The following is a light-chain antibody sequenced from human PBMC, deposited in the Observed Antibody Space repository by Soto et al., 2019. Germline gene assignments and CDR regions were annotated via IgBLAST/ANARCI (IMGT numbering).Light chain of an antibody. Sequence: DIVMTQSPDSLAVSLGERATINCKSSQSVLYSSNNKNYLAWYQQKPGQPPKLLLYWASTRESGVPDRFSGSGSGNDFPLTISSLQAEDVAVYYCQQYYSSPLTFGGGTKVEIK. CDR3: QQYYSSPLT. CDR1: QSVLYSSNNKNY. CDR2: WAS. J-gene: IGKJ4*01. V-gene: IGKV4-1*01.